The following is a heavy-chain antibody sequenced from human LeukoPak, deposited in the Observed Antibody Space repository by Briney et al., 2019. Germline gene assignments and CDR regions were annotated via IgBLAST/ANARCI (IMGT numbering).Heavy chain of an antibody. D-gene: IGHD6-13*01. V-gene: IGHV4-59*08. J-gene: IGHJ4*02. CDR1: GGSISSYY. Sequence: PSETLSLTCTVSGGSISSYYWSWIRQPPGKGLEWIGYIYYSGSTNYNPSLESRVTISVDTSKNQFSLKLSSVTAADTAVYYCARGGGHIAAPFDYWGQGTLVTVSS. CDR3: ARGGGHIAAPFDY. CDR2: IYYSGST.